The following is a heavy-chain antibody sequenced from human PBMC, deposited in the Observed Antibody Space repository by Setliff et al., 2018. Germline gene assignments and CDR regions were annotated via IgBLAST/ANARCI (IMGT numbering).Heavy chain of an antibody. J-gene: IGHJ6*03. V-gene: IGHV4-61*09. CDR3: ARVSGFLYMDV. CDR1: GDSINSRTNY. D-gene: IGHD3-3*01. CDR2: IYTSWST. Sequence: SETLSLTCTVSGDSINSRTNYWSWIRQPAGKGPEWLGQIYTSWSTNYNPSLKGRATLSIDASKRQFSLELTSVTAADTAVYYCARVSGFLYMDVWGKGTTVTVSS.